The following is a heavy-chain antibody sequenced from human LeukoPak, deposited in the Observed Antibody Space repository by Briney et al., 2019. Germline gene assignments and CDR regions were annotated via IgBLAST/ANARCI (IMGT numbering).Heavy chain of an antibody. V-gene: IGHV1-46*01. CDR3: ARDCSSTRCQGPVFDD. D-gene: IGHD2-2*01. CDR1: GYTFTSNY. J-gene: IGHJ4*02. Sequence: GASVKVSCKASGYTFTSNYMLWVRHAPGQGLEWMGIIHPSGGNTNYAQKFQGRVAMTRDTSTSTVYMELSSLRSEDTAIYYCARDCSSTRCQGPVFDDWGQGTLVTVSS. CDR2: IHPSGGNT.